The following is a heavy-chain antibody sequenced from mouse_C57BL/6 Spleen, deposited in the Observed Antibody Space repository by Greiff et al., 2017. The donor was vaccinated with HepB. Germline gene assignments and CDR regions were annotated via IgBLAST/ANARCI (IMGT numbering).Heavy chain of an antibody. CDR2: IHPNSGST. Sequence: VQLQQPGAELVKPGASVKLSCKASGYTFTSYWMHWVKQRPGQGLEWIGMIHPNSGSTNYNEKFKSKATLTVDKSSSTAYMQLSSLTSEDSAVYYCAREGFTTVVATDYFDYWGQGTTLTVSS. CDR1: GYTFTSYW. CDR3: AREGFTTVVATDYFDY. J-gene: IGHJ2*01. V-gene: IGHV1-64*01. D-gene: IGHD1-1*01.